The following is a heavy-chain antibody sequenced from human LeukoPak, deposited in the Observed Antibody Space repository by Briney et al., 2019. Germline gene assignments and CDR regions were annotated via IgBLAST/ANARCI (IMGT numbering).Heavy chain of an antibody. CDR2: ISGSGGTT. Sequence: PGGSLRLSCAASGFTFSSYAMSWVRQAPGKGLEWVSGISGSGGTTYYADSVKGRFTISRDNSMNTLYLQMNSLRAEDTAVYYCAKVFGNWYLDYWGQGTLVTVSS. CDR1: GFTFSSYA. V-gene: IGHV3-23*01. D-gene: IGHD6-13*01. CDR3: AKVFGNWYLDY. J-gene: IGHJ4*02.